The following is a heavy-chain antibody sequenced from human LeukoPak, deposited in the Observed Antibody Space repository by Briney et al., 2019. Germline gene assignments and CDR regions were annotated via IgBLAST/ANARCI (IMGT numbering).Heavy chain of an antibody. J-gene: IGHJ4*02. V-gene: IGHV3-7*01. CDR3: ARHLNYYLDY. CDR1: GFSFSDYW. D-gene: IGHD3-10*01. Sequence: GGSLRLSCAAAGFSFSDYWMSWVRQVPGKGLEWVATIKKDGSEKYYVDSVKGRFTISRHNAKNSLYLQMNSLRAEDTAVYYCARHLNYYLDYWGQGTLVTVSS. CDR2: IKKDGSEK.